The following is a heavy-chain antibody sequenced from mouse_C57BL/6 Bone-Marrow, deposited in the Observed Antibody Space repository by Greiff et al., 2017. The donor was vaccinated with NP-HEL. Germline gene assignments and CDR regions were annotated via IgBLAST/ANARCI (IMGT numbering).Heavy chain of an antibody. Sequence: EVMLVESGGGLVQPKGSLKLSCAASGFSFNTYAMNWVRQAPGKGLEWVARIRSKSNNYATYYADSVKDRFTISRDDSESMLYLQMNNLKTEDTAMYYCVRHALGDGYYFDYWGQGTTLTVS. CDR3: VRHALGDGYYFDY. V-gene: IGHV10-1*01. CDR1: GFSFNTYA. D-gene: IGHD2-3*01. J-gene: IGHJ2*01. CDR2: IRSKSNNYAT.